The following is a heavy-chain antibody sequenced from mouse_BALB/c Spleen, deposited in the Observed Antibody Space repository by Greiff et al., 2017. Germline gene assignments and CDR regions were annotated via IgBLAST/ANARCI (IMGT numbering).Heavy chain of an antibody. CDR2: ISSGGSYT. Sequence: DVMLVESGGGLVKPGGSLKLSCAASGFTFSSYAMSWVRQSPEKRLEWVAEISSGGSYTYYPDTVTGRFTISRDNAKNTLYLQMSSLKSEDTAMYYCARTPIYDGPYYFDYWGQGTTLTVSS. CDR1: GFTFSSYA. J-gene: IGHJ2*01. CDR3: ARTPIYDGPYYFDY. V-gene: IGHV5-9-4*01. D-gene: IGHD2-3*01.